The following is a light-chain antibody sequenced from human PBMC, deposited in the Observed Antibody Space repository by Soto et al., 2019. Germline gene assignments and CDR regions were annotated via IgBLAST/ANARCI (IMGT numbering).Light chain of an antibody. V-gene: IGKV1-12*01. Sequence: DIQMTQSPSSVSASVGDRVTITCRASQGISSWLAWYQQKPEKAPKLLIYAASSLQSGVPSRFSCSRARTNFPLTIRRLTPKDFATYYYQQANSFPRTFGQGTKVEIK. J-gene: IGKJ1*01. CDR2: AAS. CDR3: QQANSFPRT. CDR1: QGISSW.